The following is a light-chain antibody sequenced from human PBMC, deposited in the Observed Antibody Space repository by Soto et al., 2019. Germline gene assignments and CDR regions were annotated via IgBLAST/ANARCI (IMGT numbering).Light chain of an antibody. CDR1: QTITRY. V-gene: IGKV1-39*01. CDR2: AIS. J-gene: IGKJ4*01. CDR3: QQSDSLPLT. Sequence: DIQMTQSPSSLSASVGDRVTITCRASQTITRYLNWYQQKPGKAPKLLISAISNLRSGVPSRFSGGGSGTDFTLIISSLQVEDFATYYCQQSDSLPLTFGGGTKVDIK.